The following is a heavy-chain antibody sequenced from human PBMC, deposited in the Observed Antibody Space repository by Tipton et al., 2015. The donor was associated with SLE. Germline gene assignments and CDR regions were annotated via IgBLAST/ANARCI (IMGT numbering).Heavy chain of an antibody. CDR1: GFTFTNHA. V-gene: IGHV3-74*01. D-gene: IGHD5-18*01. J-gene: IGHJ5*02. Sequence: SLRLSCEASGFTFTNHALNWVRQAPGKGLVWVSRINSDGSSTSYADSVKGRFTISRDNAKNTLFLQMNSLRAEDTAVYYCARGSGSYGGNPWGQGTLVTVSS. CDR3: ARGSGSYGGNP. CDR2: INSDGSST.